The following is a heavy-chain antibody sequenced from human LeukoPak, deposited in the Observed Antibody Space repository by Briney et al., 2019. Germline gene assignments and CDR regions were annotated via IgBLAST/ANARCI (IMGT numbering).Heavy chain of an antibody. CDR3: VRGGGPRVIVTVDLDY. CDR1: GYTFTSFG. D-gene: IGHD2/OR15-2a*01. J-gene: IGHJ4*02. Sequence: ASVKVSCKASGYTFTSFGISWVRQAPGPELEWMGWIGAYSGNTNYAQNFQGRVTMTTDTSTRTAYMELRSLRSDDTAVYFCVRGGGPRVIVTVDLDYWGQGTLVTVSS. V-gene: IGHV1-18*01. CDR2: IGAYSGNT.